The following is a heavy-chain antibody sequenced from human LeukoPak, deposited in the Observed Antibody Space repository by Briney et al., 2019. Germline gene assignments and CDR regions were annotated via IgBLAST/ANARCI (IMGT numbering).Heavy chain of an antibody. CDR1: GFTFSSYG. V-gene: IGHV3-30*02. CDR3: AKGHSSGWYLPVADYFDY. D-gene: IGHD6-19*01. Sequence: GGSLRLSCAASGFTFSSYGMHWVRQAPGKGLEWVAFIRYDRSNKYYADSVKGRFTISRDNSKNTLYLQMNSLRAEDTAVYYCAKGHSSGWYLPVADYFDYWGQGTLVTVSS. CDR2: IRYDRSNK. J-gene: IGHJ4*02.